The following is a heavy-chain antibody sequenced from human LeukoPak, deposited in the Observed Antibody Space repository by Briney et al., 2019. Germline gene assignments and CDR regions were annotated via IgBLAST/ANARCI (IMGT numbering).Heavy chain of an antibody. Sequence: GASVKVPCKTSGYTFTAYYINWVRQAPGQGLEWMGWFHPNSGDTDLAPKFQGRVAMTSDTSISTAYMELRRLRSDDTALYYCARSSSLITVTGVLDSWGQGTLLTVSS. CDR2: FHPNSGDT. J-gene: IGHJ4*02. D-gene: IGHD6-6*01. CDR3: ARSSSLITVTGVLDS. CDR1: GYTFTAYY. V-gene: IGHV1-2*02.